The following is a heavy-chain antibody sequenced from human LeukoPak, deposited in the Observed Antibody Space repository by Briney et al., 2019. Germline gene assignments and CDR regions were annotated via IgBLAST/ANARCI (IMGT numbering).Heavy chain of an antibody. CDR2: ISVDGSNQ. V-gene: IGHV3-30*18. J-gene: IGHJ1*01. Sequence: GGSLRLSCAASGFTFSSFGMHWVRQAPGQGLEWVAVISVDGSNQYYADSVKGRFTIYRDNFKNTVYPQMNSLRAEETAVYYCAKSHPPTVTTEEGEYLQHWGQGTLVTVSS. D-gene: IGHD4-17*01. CDR1: GFTFSSFG. CDR3: AKSHPPTVTTEEGEYLQH.